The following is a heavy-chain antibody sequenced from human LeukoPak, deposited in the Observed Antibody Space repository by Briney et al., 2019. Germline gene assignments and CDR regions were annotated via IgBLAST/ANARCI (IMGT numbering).Heavy chain of an antibody. CDR2: ISSSSSTI. CDR1: GFTFSSYS. J-gene: IGHJ4*02. V-gene: IGHV3-48*01. CDR3: ARGEWSGGDYFDY. D-gene: IGHD3-10*01. Sequence: GGSLRLSCAASGFTFSSYSMNWVRQAPGKGREWVSYISSSSSTIYYADSVKGRFTISRDNAKNSLYLQMNSLRAEDTAVYYCARGEWSGGDYFDYWGQGTLVTVSS.